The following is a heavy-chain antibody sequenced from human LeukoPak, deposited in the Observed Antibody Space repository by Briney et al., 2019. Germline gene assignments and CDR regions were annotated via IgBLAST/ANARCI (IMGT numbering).Heavy chain of an antibody. Sequence: GGSLRLSCAASGFTFSSYAMSWVRQAPGKGLEWVSGISGRGDNTSYADSVKGRFTISRDNSKNTLYQQMNSLRAEDTAVYYCAKRPRWLQFHYWGQGTLVTVSS. J-gene: IGHJ4*02. CDR1: GFTFSSYA. CDR3: AKRPRWLQFHY. CDR2: ISGRGDNT. V-gene: IGHV3-23*01. D-gene: IGHD5-24*01.